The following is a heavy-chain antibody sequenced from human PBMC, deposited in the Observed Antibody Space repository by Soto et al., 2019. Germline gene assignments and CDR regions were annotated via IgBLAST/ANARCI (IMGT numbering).Heavy chain of an antibody. Sequence: VGSMRLSGVASGFAFGNYPMAWVRHTPGKGLQWISTISGSGGMTDYEDSVRGRFTVSIDHSKDTVHLQMTSLRADDTAVYYCAKDRTMARGIRAFDIWGQGTTVTVSS. D-gene: IGHD3-10*01. CDR2: ISGSGGMT. CDR3: AKDRTMARGIRAFDI. CDR1: GFAFGNYP. J-gene: IGHJ3*02. V-gene: IGHV3-23*01.